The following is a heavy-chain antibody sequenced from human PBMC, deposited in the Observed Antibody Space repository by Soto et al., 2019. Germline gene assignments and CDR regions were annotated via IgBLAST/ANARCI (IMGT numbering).Heavy chain of an antibody. V-gene: IGHV4-30-2*06. J-gene: IGHJ6*02. CDR1: GDSISSGGYA. CDR3: ARGHYGGHAMDV. Sequence: QLQLQESGSGLVNRSQTLSLTCAVSGDSISSGGYAWTWIRQSPGKGLGWIGYVYLTGVTYYNPSLKSRVTISVDKSKSQFSLMLSSVTAADTAVYYCARGHYGGHAMDVWGQGTTVIVSS. D-gene: IGHD4-17*01. CDR2: VYLTGVT.